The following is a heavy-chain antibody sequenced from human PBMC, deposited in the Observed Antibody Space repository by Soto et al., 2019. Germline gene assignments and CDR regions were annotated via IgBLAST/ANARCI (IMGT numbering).Heavy chain of an antibody. CDR3: AKLPRYSSGSDPPFDY. J-gene: IGHJ4*02. CDR1: GFTFSSYA. V-gene: IGHV3-23*01. D-gene: IGHD3-22*01. CDR2: ISGSGGST. Sequence: LRLSCAASGFTFSSYAMSWVRQAPGKGLEWVSAISGSGGSTYYADSVKGRFTISRDNSKNTLYLQMNSLRAEDTAVYYCAKLPRYSSGSDPPFDYWGQGTLVTVSS.